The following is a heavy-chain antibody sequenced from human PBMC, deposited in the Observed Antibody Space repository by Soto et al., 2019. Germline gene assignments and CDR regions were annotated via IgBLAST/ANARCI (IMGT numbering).Heavy chain of an antibody. V-gene: IGHV4-34*01. D-gene: IGHD3-22*01. CDR2: INHSGST. CDR3: ARKSPPYYYDSSGYKRNWFDP. J-gene: IGHJ5*02. Sequence: PSETLSLTCAVYGGSFSCYYWIWIRQPPGKGLEWIGEINHSGSTNYNPSLKSRVTISVDTSKNQFSLKLSSVTAADTAVYYCARKSPPYYYDSSGYKRNWFDPWGQGTLVTVSS. CDR1: GGSFSCYY.